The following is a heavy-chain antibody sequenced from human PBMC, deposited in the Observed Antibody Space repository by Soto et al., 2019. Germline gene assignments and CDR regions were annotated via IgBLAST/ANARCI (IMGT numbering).Heavy chain of an antibody. V-gene: IGHV3-33*01. CDR1: GFTFSSYG. Sequence: GGSLRLSCAASGFTFSSYGMHWVRQAPGKGLEWVAVIWYDGSNKYYADSVKGRFTISRDNSKNTLYLQMNSLRAEDTAVYYCARDQYDFNDDYYYMDVWGKGTTVTVSS. J-gene: IGHJ6*03. CDR2: IWYDGSNK. D-gene: IGHD3-3*01. CDR3: ARDQYDFNDDYYYMDV.